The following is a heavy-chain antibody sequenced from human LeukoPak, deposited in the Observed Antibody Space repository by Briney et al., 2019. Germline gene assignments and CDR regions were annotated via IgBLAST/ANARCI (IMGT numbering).Heavy chain of an antibody. D-gene: IGHD6-19*01. CDR1: GGTFSSYA. V-gene: IGHV1-69*13. CDR3: ATTGGYSSGWTYYYYGMDV. CDR2: IIPIFGTA. Sequence: GASVKVSCKASGGTFSSYAISWVRQAPGQGLEWMGGIIPIFGTANYAQKFQGRVTITADESTSTAYMELSSPRSEDTAVYYCATTGGYSSGWTYYYYGMDVWGQGTTVTVSS. J-gene: IGHJ6*02.